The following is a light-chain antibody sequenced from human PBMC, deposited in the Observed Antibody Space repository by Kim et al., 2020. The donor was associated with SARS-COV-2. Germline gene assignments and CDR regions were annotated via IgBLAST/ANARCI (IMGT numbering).Light chain of an antibody. CDR3: QQYDSTPPT. V-gene: IGKV4-1*01. CDR1: QSVLYSSNNKNY. CDR2: WAS. J-gene: IGKJ2*01. Sequence: DIVMTQSPDSLAVSLGERATINCKSSQSVLYSSNNKNYLAWYQQKPVQPPKLLIYWASTRGSGVPDRFSGSGSGTDFTLTISSLQAEDVAVYYCQQYDSTPPTFGQGTKLEI.